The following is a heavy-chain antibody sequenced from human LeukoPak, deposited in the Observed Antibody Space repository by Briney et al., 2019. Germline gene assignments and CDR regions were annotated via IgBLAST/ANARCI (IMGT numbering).Heavy chain of an antibody. D-gene: IGHD3-9*01. CDR2: IYYSGST. CDR1: GGSISSSSYY. Sequence: PSETLSLTCTVSGGSISSSSYYWGWIRQPPGKGLEWIGSIYYSGSTYYNPSLKSRVTISVDTSKNQFSLKLSSVTAADTAVYYCASGGYDILTGYQGYFDYWGQGTLVTVSS. J-gene: IGHJ4*02. V-gene: IGHV4-39*07. CDR3: ASGGYDILTGYQGYFDY.